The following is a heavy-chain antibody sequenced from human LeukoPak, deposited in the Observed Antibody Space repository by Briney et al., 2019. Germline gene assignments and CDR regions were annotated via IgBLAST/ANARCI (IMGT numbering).Heavy chain of an antibody. Sequence: SETLSLTCAVSGGSISSSNWWSWVRQPPGKGLEWIGEIYHSGSTNYNPSLKSRVTISADKSKNQFSLKLSSVTAADTAVYYCARDGYCSGGSCYGDYYYGMDVWGQGTTVTVSS. V-gene: IGHV4-4*02. CDR1: GGSISSSNW. J-gene: IGHJ6*02. D-gene: IGHD2-15*01. CDR2: IYHSGST. CDR3: ARDGYCSGGSCYGDYYYGMDV.